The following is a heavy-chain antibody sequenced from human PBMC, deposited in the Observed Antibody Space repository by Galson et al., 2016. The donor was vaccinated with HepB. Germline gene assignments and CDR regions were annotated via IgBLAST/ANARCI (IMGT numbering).Heavy chain of an antibody. Sequence: SLRLSCAASGFTFSSYAMHWVRQAPGKGLEWVAVISYDGSKKYYADSVRGRFTISRDNSKNTLYLQVSSLRAEDTAVYHCARGATTVTPLRVYWGQGTLVTVSS. CDR2: ISYDGSKK. D-gene: IGHD4-17*01. CDR3: ARGATTVTPLRVY. V-gene: IGHV3-30-3*01. J-gene: IGHJ4*02. CDR1: GFTFSSYA.